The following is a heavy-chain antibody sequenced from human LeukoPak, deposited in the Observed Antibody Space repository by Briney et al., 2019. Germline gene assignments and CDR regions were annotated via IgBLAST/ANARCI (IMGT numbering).Heavy chain of an antibody. CDR3: ARVLYSYGYYFDY. D-gene: IGHD5-18*01. J-gene: IGHJ4*02. Sequence: GGSERLSCAASGFTFSDYYMSWVRQAPGKGLEWVSYISSSGSTIYYADSVKGRFTISRDNAKNSLYLQMNSLRAEDTAVYYCARVLYSYGYYFDYWGQGTLVTVSS. CDR1: GFTFSDYY. CDR2: ISSSGSTI. V-gene: IGHV3-11*04.